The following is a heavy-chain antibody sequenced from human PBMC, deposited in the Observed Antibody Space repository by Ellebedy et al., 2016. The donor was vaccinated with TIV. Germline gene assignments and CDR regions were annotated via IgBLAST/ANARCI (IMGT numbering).Heavy chain of an antibody. D-gene: IGHD4-23*01. J-gene: IGHJ4*02. CDR1: GFTPSSYW. Sequence: PGGSLRLSCATSGFTPSSYWMHWVRQAPGKGLVWVSRINGDGSSTNYTDSAKGRFTISRDNAKNTLYLPMSSLRAEDTAVYYCVKEYGGKSSRKLYYFDYWGQGTLVTVSS. CDR2: INGDGSST. CDR3: VKEYGGKSSRKLYYFDY. V-gene: IGHV3-74*01.